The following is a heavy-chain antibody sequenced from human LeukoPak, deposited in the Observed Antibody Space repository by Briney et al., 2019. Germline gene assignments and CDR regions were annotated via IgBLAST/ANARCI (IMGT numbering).Heavy chain of an antibody. CDR3: ARAGYSGYDPDAFDI. V-gene: IGHV3-21*01. J-gene: IGHJ3*02. CDR1: GFTFSSYS. CDR2: ISSSTSYI. D-gene: IGHD5-12*01. Sequence: GGSLRLSCAASGFTFSSYSMNWVRQAPGKGLEWVSSISSSTSYIYYADSVKGRFTISRDNAKNSLYLQMTSLRAEDTAVYYCARAGYSGYDPDAFDIWGQGTMVTVSS.